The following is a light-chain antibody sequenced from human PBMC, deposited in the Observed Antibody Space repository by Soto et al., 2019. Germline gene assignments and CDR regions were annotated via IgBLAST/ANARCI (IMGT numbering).Light chain of an antibody. J-gene: IGLJ2*01. Sequence: SYELTQPPSVSVSPGQTASITCSGDKLGDKYACWYQQKPGQSPVLVIYQDSKRPSGIPERFSGSNSGNTATLTISGTQAMDEADYYCQAWDSSTAGAVFGGGTLLTVL. V-gene: IGLV3-1*01. CDR1: KLGDKY. CDR2: QDS. CDR3: QAWDSSTAGAV.